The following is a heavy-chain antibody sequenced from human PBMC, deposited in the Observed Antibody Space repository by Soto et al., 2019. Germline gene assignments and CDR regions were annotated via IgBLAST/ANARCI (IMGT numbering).Heavy chain of an antibody. V-gene: IGHV3-30*18. CDR3: AKGDDRWPYCGGDGYGTPGD. Sequence: QVQLVESGGGVVQPGRSLRLSCAASGFTFSSYGMHWVRQAPGKGLEWVAVISYDGSNKYYADSVKGRFTISRDNSKNSLYLQMHSLRAEDTAVYYCAKGDDRWPYCGGDGYGTPGDRGQGTLVTVSS. CDR1: GFTFSSYG. J-gene: IGHJ4*02. CDR2: ISYDGSNK. D-gene: IGHD2-21*02.